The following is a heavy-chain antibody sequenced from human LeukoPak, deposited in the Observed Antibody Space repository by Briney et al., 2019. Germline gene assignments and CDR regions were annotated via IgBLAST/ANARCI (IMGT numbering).Heavy chain of an antibody. Sequence: PGGSLRLSCAASGFTVSSNYMSWVRQAPGKGLEWVSVIYSGGSTYYADSVKGRFTISRHNSKTTLYLQMNSLRAEDTAVYYCLMGTAMVNYYYYGMDVWGQGTTVTVSS. V-gene: IGHV3-66*01. CDR3: LMGTAMVNYYYYGMDV. J-gene: IGHJ6*02. CDR2: IYSGGST. CDR1: GFTVSSNY. D-gene: IGHD5-18*01.